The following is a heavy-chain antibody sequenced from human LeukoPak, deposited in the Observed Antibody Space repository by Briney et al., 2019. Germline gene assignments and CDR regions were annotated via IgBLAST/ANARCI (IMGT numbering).Heavy chain of an antibody. Sequence: GASVKGSCKASGYTFTSYDINWVRQATGQGLEWMGWMNPNSGNTGYAQKFQGRVTMTRNTSISTAYMELSSLRSEDTAVYYCARGMTKRYCSSTSCPNFDYWGQGTLVTVSS. J-gene: IGHJ4*02. CDR1: GYTFTSYD. CDR2: MNPNSGNT. CDR3: ARGMTKRYCSSTSCPNFDY. V-gene: IGHV1-8*01. D-gene: IGHD2-2*01.